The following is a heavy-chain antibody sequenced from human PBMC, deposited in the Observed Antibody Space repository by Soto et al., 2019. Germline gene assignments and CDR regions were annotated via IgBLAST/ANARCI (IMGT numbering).Heavy chain of an antibody. CDR2: IYYSGST. V-gene: IGHV4-59*08. J-gene: IGHJ4*02. Sequence: PSETLSLTCTVSSGSISSYYWSWIRQPPGKGLEWIGYIYYSGSTNYNPSLKSRVTISVDTSKNQFSLKLSSVTAADTAVYYCARHNSPYDSSAPTDYWGQGTLVTVAS. CDR1: SGSISSYY. CDR3: ARHNSPYDSSAPTDY. D-gene: IGHD3-22*01.